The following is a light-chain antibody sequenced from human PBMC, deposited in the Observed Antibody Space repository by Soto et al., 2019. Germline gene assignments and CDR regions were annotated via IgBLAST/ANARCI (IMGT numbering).Light chain of an antibody. CDR3: QHDIRWPWT. V-gene: IGKV3-15*01. CDR1: QSVRTD. J-gene: IGKJ1*01. Sequence: EIVMTQSPATLSVSPGERATLYCRASQSVRTDVAWYQQKPGQAPRLLIYGASTRATGIPARFIGSESGTEFTLTISSLQSEDFGVYYCQHDIRWPWTAGQGTKVEIK. CDR2: GAS.